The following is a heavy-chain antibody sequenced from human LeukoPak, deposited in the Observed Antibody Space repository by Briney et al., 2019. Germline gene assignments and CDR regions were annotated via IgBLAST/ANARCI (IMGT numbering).Heavy chain of an antibody. CDR3: ARVSGGNPYYFDY. J-gene: IGHJ4*02. V-gene: IGHV1-46*01. Sequence: ASVKVSCKASGYTFTSYYMHWVRQAPGQGLEWMGIINPSGGSTSYAQKFQGRVSMTRDMSTSTVYMELSSLRSEDMAVYYCARVSGGNPYYFDYWGQGTLVTVSS. D-gene: IGHD2-15*01. CDR1: GYTFTSYY. CDR2: INPSGGST.